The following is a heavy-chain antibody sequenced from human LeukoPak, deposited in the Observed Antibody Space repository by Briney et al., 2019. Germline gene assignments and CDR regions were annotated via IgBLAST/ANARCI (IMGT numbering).Heavy chain of an antibody. J-gene: IGHJ3*02. Sequence: GGSLRLSCAASGFTFSSYSMHWVRQAPGKGLEWVSSISSSSSYIYYADSVKGRFTISRDNAKNSLYLQMNSLRAEDTAVYYCARGLAAGSIDAFDIWGQGTMVTVSS. CDR3: ARGLAAGSIDAFDI. D-gene: IGHD6-13*01. CDR1: GFTFSSYS. V-gene: IGHV3-21*01. CDR2: ISSSSSYI.